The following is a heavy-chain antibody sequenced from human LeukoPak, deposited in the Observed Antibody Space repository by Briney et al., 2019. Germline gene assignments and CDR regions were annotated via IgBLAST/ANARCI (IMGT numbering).Heavy chain of an antibody. V-gene: IGHV4-61*02. CDR1: GASISSGSYY. J-gene: IGHJ4*02. Sequence: SETLSLTCTVSGASISSGSYYWNWIRQPAGKGLEWIGRIFASGSTNYNPSLKSRVTISLDTSKNQLSLKLSSVTAADTAVYYCASDLGYWGQGTLVTVSS. CDR3: ASDLGY. CDR2: IFASGST.